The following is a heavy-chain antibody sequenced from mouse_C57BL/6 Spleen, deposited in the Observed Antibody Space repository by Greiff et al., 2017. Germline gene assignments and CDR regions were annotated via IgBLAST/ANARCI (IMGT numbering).Heavy chain of an antibody. CDR3: AGSSDGSSYWYFDD. V-gene: IGHV1-80*01. CDR1: GYAFSSYW. J-gene: IGHJ1*03. D-gene: IGHD1-1*01. Sequence: VQLQQSGAELVKPGASVKISCKASGYAFSSYWMNWVKQRPGKGLEWIGQIYPGDGDTNYNGTFKGKATLTADKSSSTAYVQLSSLTSEDSAVYVYAGSSDGSSYWYFDDWGTGTTVTVSS. CDR2: IYPGDGDT.